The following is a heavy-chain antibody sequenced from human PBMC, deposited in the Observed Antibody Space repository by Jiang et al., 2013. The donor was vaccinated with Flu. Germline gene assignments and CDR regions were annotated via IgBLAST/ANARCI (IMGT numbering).Heavy chain of an antibody. CDR1: GGSFSSYA. D-gene: IGHD6-19*01. CDR2: IMPILATS. V-gene: IGHV1-69*06. CDR3: ARGGFSSDGRLDY. J-gene: IGHJ4*02. Sequence: SGAEVKKPGSSVRVSCKASGGSFSSYAINWVRQAPGQGLEWMGDIMPILATSNYAQNFQGRVTITADTPANTAYVELTNLRFEDTAVYFCARGGFSSDGRLDYWGQGTLVTVSS.